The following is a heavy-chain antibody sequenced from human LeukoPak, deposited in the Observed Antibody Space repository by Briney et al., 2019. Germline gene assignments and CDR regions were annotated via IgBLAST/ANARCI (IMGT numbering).Heavy chain of an antibody. J-gene: IGHJ6*02. Sequence: GASVKVSCKASGYTFTSYGISWVRQAPGQGLEWMGWISAYNGNTNYAQKLQGRVTMTTDTSTSTAYMELRSLRSDDTAVYYCARGQYSYGVYYYYGMDAWGQGTTVTVSS. CDR3: ARGQYSYGVYYYYGMDA. V-gene: IGHV1-18*01. D-gene: IGHD5-18*01. CDR2: ISAYNGNT. CDR1: GYTFTSYG.